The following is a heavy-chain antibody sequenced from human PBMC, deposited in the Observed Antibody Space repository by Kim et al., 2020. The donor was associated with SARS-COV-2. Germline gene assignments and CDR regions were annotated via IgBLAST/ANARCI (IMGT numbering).Heavy chain of an antibody. V-gene: IGHV3-30*18. CDR1: GFIFSNHG. CDR3: AKDSLGSGSYYKGAFDI. D-gene: IGHD3-10*01. J-gene: IGHJ3*02. Sequence: GGSLRLSCAASGFIFSNHGMHWVRQAPGKGLEWVADISYDGSNKYYADSVKGRFTISRDNSKNTLYLQMISLRAEDTAVYYCAKDSLGSGSYYKGAFDIWGQGTMVTVSS. CDR2: ISYDGSNK.